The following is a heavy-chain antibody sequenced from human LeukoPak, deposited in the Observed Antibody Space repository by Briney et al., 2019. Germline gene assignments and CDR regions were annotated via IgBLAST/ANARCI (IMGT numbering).Heavy chain of an antibody. CDR2: IHYSGSS. CDR3: AREGSYYGYYYYLDV. D-gene: IGHD1-26*01. V-gene: IGHV4-59*12. CDR1: GGSIHNNY. Sequence: PSETLSLTCTVSGGSIHNNYWGWIRQSPGKGLEWIGYIHYSGSSDYNPSLRSRVTFSLGTSRNQISLKLSSVTAADTAVYYCAREGSYYGYYYYLDVWGKGTTVTVSS. J-gene: IGHJ6*03.